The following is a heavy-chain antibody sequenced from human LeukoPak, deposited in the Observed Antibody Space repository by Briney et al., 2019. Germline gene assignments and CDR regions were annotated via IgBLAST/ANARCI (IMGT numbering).Heavy chain of an antibody. D-gene: IGHD3-3*01. CDR1: GFTFSGSA. CDR2: IRSKANSYAT. J-gene: IGHJ4*02. V-gene: IGHV3-73*01. Sequence: GGSLRLSCAASGFTFSGSAMHWVRQASGKGLEWVGRIRSKANSYATAYAASVKGRFTISRDDSKNTAYLQMNSLKTEDTAVYYCTLLLTIFGRDLDYWGQGTLVTVSS. CDR3: TLLLTIFGRDLDY.